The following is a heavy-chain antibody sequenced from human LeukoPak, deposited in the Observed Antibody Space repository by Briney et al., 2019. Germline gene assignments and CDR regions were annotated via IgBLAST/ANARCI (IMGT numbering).Heavy chain of an antibody. Sequence: GGSLRLSCAASGFTFRGFLMSWVRQTPGKGLEWVANIKQDGSEKYYADSVKGRFTISRDNTKNSLSLQMNSLRAEDTAVYYCARGPYSSSYYFDYWGQGTLVTVSS. D-gene: IGHD6-6*01. V-gene: IGHV3-7*01. CDR1: GFTFRGFL. CDR3: ARGPYSSSYYFDY. CDR2: IKQDGSEK. J-gene: IGHJ4*02.